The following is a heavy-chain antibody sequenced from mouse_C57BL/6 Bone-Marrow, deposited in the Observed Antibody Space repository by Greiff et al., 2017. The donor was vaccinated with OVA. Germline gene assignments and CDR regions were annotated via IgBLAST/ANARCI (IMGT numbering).Heavy chain of an antibody. J-gene: IGHJ4*01. Sequence: EVQLQQSGPELVKPGASVKISCKASGYSFTDYNMNWVKQSNGKSLEWIGVINPNYGTNSYNQKFQGKATLTVDQSSSTAYMQLNSLTSEDSAVYYCAREGGTPFYYAMDYWGQGTSVTVSS. CDR2: INPNYGTN. V-gene: IGHV1-39*01. CDR3: AREGGTPFYYAMDY. CDR1: GYSFTDYN. D-gene: IGHD4-1*01.